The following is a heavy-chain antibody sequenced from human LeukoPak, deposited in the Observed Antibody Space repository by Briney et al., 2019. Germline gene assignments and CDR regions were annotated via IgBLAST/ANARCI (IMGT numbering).Heavy chain of an antibody. CDR3: ARDFEVKWISGTKVYYYYYGMDV. CDR2: ISAYNGNT. Sequence: GASVKLSCKASGYTFTSYDINWVRQATGHGLEWMGWISAYNGNTNYAQTLQGRVTMTTDTSTSTAYMELRSVRSDDTAVYYCARDFEVKWISGTKVYYYYYGMDVWGQGTTVTVSS. V-gene: IGHV1-18*01. D-gene: IGHD6-13*01. CDR1: GYTFTSYD. J-gene: IGHJ6*02.